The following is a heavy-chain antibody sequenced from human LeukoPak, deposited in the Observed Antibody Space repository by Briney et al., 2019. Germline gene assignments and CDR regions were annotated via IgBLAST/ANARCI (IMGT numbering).Heavy chain of an antibody. CDR3: ARDDVSNYVGGWYYFDY. CDR1: GFTFSSYW. D-gene: IGHD4-11*01. Sequence: GGSLRLSCAASGFTFSSYWMSWVRQAPGKGLEWVANIKQDGSEKYYVDSVKGRFTISRDNAKNSLYLQMDSLRAEDTAVYYCARDDVSNYVGGWYYFDYWGQGTLVTVSS. V-gene: IGHV3-7*01. J-gene: IGHJ4*02. CDR2: IKQDGSEK.